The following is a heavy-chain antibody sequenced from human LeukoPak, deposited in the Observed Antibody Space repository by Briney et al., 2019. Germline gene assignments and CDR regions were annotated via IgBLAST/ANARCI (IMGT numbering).Heavy chain of an antibody. J-gene: IGHJ4*02. CDR3: ATAYCGGDCYSPFDY. D-gene: IGHD2-21*02. CDR1: GFTFSSYW. Sequence: PGGSLRLSCAASGFTFSSYWMNWARQAPGKGLEWVAVIWYDGSNKYYADSVKGRFTISRDNSKNTLYLQMNSLRAEDTAVYYCATAYCGGDCYSPFDYWGQGTLVTVSS. CDR2: IWYDGSNK. V-gene: IGHV3-33*08.